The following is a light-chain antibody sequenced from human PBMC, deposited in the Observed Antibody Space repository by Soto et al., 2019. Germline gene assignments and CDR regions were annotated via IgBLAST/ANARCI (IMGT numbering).Light chain of an antibody. J-gene: IGLJ2*01. V-gene: IGLV2-14*03. Sequence: QSVLTQPASVYGSPGQSITISCTGTNNDVGGYNYVSWYQHHPGNAPKLIIYDVTNRPSGVSNRFSGSKSGNTASLTISGLQAEDEADYYCSSYTSTTTLVVFGGGTKLTVL. CDR2: DVT. CDR3: SSYTSTTTLVV. CDR1: NNDVGGYNY.